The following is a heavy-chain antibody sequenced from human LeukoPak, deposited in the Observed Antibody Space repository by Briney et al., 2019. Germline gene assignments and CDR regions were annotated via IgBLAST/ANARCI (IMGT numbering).Heavy chain of an antibody. Sequence: PSETLSLTCTVSSDSISNSYWSWIRQSPGKGLEWIGYVYYSGSTNYNPSLKSRVTISVDMSKNQFSLDLRFVTAADTAVYYCARLLSGSYNWFDPWGQGTLVTVSS. V-gene: IGHV4-59*01. CDR3: ARLLSGSYNWFDP. CDR2: VYYSGST. J-gene: IGHJ5*02. D-gene: IGHD3-3*01. CDR1: SDSISNSY.